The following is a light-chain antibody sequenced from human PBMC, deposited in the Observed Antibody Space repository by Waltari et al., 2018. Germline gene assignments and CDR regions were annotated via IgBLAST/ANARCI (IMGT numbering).Light chain of an antibody. CDR2: EVT. J-gene: IGLJ1*01. CDR3: ISYAGSQHLGYV. Sequence: QSALTQPPSASGSPGQSVTISCTGTSRDLGSNNHVSWSQQHPGKTPKVILYEVTERPAGVPDRCSGYKSGNTVYLAVAGLQAEDEADYYCISYAGSQHLGYVFGTGTRVTVL. V-gene: IGLV2-8*01. CDR1: SRDLGSNNH.